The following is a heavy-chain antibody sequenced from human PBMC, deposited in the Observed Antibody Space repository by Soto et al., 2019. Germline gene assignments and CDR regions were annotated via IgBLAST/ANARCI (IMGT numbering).Heavy chain of an antibody. Sequence: PGGSLRLSCAASGFTFDDYTMHWVHQAPGKGLEWVSLISWDGGSTYYADSVKGRFTISRDNSKNSLYLQMNSLRTEDTALYYCAKDIEGYCSGGSCYHGMDVWGQGTTVTVSS. CDR3: AKDIEGYCSGGSCYHGMDV. CDR2: ISWDGGST. V-gene: IGHV3-43*01. D-gene: IGHD2-15*01. CDR1: GFTFDDYT. J-gene: IGHJ6*02.